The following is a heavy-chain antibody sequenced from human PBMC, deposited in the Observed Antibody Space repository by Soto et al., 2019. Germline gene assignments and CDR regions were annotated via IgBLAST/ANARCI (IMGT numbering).Heavy chain of an antibody. CDR2: MNPNSGNT. Sequence: ASVKVSCKASGYTFTSYDINWVRQATGQGLEYLGWMNPNSGNTGYVQKFQGRVTMTRDTSISTAYMELSSLRSEDSAVYFCARGSKYGDYSRWFDPWG. J-gene: IGHJ5*02. V-gene: IGHV1-8*01. CDR3: ARGSKYGDYSRWFDP. D-gene: IGHD4-17*01. CDR1: GYTFTSYD.